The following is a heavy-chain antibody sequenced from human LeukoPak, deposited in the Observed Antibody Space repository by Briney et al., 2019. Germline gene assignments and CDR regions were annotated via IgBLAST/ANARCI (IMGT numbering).Heavy chain of an antibody. CDR3: ARQPYMLGAYYFDY. Sequence: PSETLSLTCTVSGRSLSSYYWSWIRHPPGKGREWIGYIFYTGRTNYNPSLKSRVTLSVDTSKNQLSLKLGSVTAADTAVYYCARQPYMLGAYYFDYWGQGTLVTVSS. V-gene: IGHV4-59*08. CDR1: GRSLSSYY. D-gene: IGHD1-26*01. J-gene: IGHJ4*02. CDR2: IFYTGRT.